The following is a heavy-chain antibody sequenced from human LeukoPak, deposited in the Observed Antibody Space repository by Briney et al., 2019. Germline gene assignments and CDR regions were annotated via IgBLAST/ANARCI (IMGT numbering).Heavy chain of an antibody. Sequence: GGSLRLSCAASGFTFSSYAMSWVRQAPGKGLEWVSAISGSGGSTYYADSVKGRFTISRVNSKNTLYLQMNSLRAEDTAVYYCAKMSSWFGELWLWGQGTLVTVSS. J-gene: IGHJ4*02. V-gene: IGHV3-23*01. CDR3: AKMSSWFGELWL. CDR2: ISGSGGST. D-gene: IGHD3-10*01. CDR1: GFTFSSYA.